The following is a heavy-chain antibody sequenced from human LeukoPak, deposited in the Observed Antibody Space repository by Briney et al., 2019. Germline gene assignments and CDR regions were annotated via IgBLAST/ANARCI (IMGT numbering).Heavy chain of an antibody. V-gene: IGHV1-69*13. CDR2: IIPIFGTA. CDR1: GGTFSSYA. D-gene: IGHD5-18*01. J-gene: IGHJ4*02. Sequence: SVKVSCKASGGTFSSYAISWVRQAPGQGLEWMGGIIPIFGTANYAQKFQGRVTITADESTSTAYMELSSLRSEDTAVYYCAGAKDTAMVTLDYWGQGTLVTVSS. CDR3: AGAKDTAMVTLDY.